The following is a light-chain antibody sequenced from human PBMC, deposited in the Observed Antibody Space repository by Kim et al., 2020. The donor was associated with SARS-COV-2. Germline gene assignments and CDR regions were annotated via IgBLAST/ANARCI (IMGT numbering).Light chain of an antibody. CDR3: HQYSNWPRT. V-gene: IGKV3-15*01. J-gene: IGKJ1*01. Sequence: EIAMTQSPATLSVSPGEGATLSCRASQSVSSNLAWYQQRPGQAPRLLIYVASTRATGIPARFIGSGSGTEFTLTISSLQSEDFAVYYCHQYSNWPRTLGQGTKVDI. CDR2: VAS. CDR1: QSVSSN.